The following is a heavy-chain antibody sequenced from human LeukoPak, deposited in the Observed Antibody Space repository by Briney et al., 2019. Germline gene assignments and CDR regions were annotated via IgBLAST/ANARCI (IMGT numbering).Heavy chain of an antibody. CDR2: ISPYNGNT. D-gene: IGHD3-3*01. Sequence: ASVKVSCKASGYTFTTFGVSWVRQAPGQGLELMGWISPYNGNTNYAERLQGRVTMTTDASTSTAYMELRSLTSDDTAVYYCARDVGDLRFLESDTFDIWGQGTMVTVSS. V-gene: IGHV1-18*01. J-gene: IGHJ3*02. CDR1: GYTFTTFG. CDR3: ARDVGDLRFLESDTFDI.